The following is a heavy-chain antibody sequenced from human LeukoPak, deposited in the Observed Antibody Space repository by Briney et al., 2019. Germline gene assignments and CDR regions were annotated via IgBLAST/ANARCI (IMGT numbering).Heavy chain of an antibody. CDR1: GYTFTGYY. J-gene: IGHJ4*02. V-gene: IGHV1-2*02. D-gene: IGHD6-19*01. CDR3: ATADLTQWLTTHY. Sequence: WASVKVSCKASGYTFTGYYMHWVRQAPGQGLEWMGCINPNSGGTNYAQKFQGRVTMTSDTSINTVYMELSRLRSDDTAVYYCATADLTQWLTTHYWGQGALVTVSS. CDR2: INPNSGGT.